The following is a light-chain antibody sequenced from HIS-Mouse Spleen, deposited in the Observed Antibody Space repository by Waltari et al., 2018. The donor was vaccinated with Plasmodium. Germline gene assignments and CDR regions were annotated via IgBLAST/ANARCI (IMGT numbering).Light chain of an antibody. CDR2: GAS. CDR3: QQYNNWPFT. J-gene: IGKJ3*01. V-gene: IGKV3-15*01. Sequence: EIVMTQSPATLSVSPGERATLSCRASQSVSSTFAWYQQKPGQAPRLLIHGASTRATGIPAMFSCSGSGTEFTLTISSLQSDDFVVYYCQQYNNWPFTFGPGTRVDIK. CDR1: QSVSST.